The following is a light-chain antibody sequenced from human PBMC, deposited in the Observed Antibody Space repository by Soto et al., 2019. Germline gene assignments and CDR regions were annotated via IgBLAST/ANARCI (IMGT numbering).Light chain of an antibody. V-gene: IGKV3-20*01. CDR2: AAS. Sequence: EIVLTQSPGTLSLSPGERATLSCRPSQSVGSTYLDWYQQKPGQAPRLLIYAASSRATSIPDRFSGGASATDFTLTISRLEPEDFAVYYCRHYINSQWTFGQGTKVEIK. J-gene: IGKJ1*01. CDR3: RHYINSQWT. CDR1: QSVGSTY.